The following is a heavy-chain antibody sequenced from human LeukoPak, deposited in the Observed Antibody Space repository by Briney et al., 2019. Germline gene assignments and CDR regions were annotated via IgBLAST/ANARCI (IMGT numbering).Heavy chain of an antibody. D-gene: IGHD3-22*01. V-gene: IGHV4-59*12. CDR3: ARAYDSSGPAY. CDR1: GGSISSYY. J-gene: IGHJ4*02. Sequence: RASETLSLTCTVSGGSISSYYWSWIRQPPGKGLEWIGYIYYSGSTYYNPSLKSRVTISVDTSKNQFSLKLSSVTAADTAVYYCARAYDSSGPAYWGQGTLVTVSS. CDR2: IYYSGST.